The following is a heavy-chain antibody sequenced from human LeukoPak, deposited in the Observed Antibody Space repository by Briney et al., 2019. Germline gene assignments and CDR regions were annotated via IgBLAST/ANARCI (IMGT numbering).Heavy chain of an antibody. CDR1: SGSISTSNYY. V-gene: IGHV4-39*07. J-gene: IGHJ4*02. CDR2: IFYSGST. D-gene: IGHD5-24*01. CDR3: ARGAMQEMFDY. Sequence: PSETLSLTCTVSSGSISTSNYYWGWVRQPPGKALEWIGNIFYSGSTYYSPSLKSRVTISVDTSKNQFSLKLSSVTAADTAVYYCARGAMQEMFDYWGQGTLVTVSS.